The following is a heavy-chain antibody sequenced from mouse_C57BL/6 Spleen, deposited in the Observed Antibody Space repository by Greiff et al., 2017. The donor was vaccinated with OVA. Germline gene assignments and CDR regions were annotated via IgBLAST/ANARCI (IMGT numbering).Heavy chain of an antibody. CDR2: IGPSDSYT. D-gene: IGHD1-1*01. V-gene: IGHV1-69*01. J-gene: IGHJ1*03. CDR3: ARVGTVGYFDV. CDR1: GYTFTSYW. Sequence: QVQLLQPGAELVMPGASVKLSCTASGYTFTSYWMHWVQQRPGQGLEWIGEIGPSDSYTNYNQKFKGKFTLTVDKSSSTAYMQLSSLTSEDSAVYYCARVGTVGYFDVWGTGTTVTVSS.